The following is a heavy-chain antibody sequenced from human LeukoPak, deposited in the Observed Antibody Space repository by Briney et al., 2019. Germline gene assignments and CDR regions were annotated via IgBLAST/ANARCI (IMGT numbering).Heavy chain of an antibody. V-gene: IGHV3-48*02. D-gene: IGHD6-19*01. J-gene: IGHJ3*02. CDR2: ISSRSFTI. Sequence: GGSLRLSCAASGFTFSAYSMNWVRQAPGKGLDWVSYISSRSFTIYYADSMKGRFTISRDNAKNSLYLEMNSLRDEDTAVYYCARSDIAVAGYDAFDIWGQGTVVTVSS. CDR1: GFTFSAYS. CDR3: ARSDIAVAGYDAFDI.